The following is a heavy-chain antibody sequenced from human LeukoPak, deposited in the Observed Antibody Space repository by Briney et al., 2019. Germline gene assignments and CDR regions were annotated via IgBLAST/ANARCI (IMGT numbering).Heavy chain of an antibody. Sequence: PGGSLRLSCAASGFTFSSYWMSWVRQAPGKGLEWVANIKQDGSEKYYVDSVKGRFTISRDNAKNSLYLQLNSLRAEDTAVYFCARGTTYYYGSGSLSLEYYFDYWGQGTLVTVSS. V-gene: IGHV3-7*01. CDR2: IKQDGSEK. CDR1: GFTFSSYW. CDR3: ARGTTYYYGSGSLSLEYYFDY. D-gene: IGHD3-10*01. J-gene: IGHJ4*02.